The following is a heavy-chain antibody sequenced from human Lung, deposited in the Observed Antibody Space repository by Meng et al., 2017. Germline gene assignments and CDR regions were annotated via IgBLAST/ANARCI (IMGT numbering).Heavy chain of an antibody. CDR3: AVMGLYGDYDNWYFDL. V-gene: IGHV1-18*01. J-gene: IGHJ2*01. CDR2: ISTYNGNT. CDR1: GYTFIRYG. Sequence: QVQLVQAGAEVKKPGASVKVACKASGYTFIRYGISWVRQAPGQGLEWMGWISTYNGNTNYAQKFQGRVTMTTDTSTSTAYMELRSLRSDDTAVYYCAVMGLYGDYDNWYFDLWGRGTLVIVSS. D-gene: IGHD4-17*01.